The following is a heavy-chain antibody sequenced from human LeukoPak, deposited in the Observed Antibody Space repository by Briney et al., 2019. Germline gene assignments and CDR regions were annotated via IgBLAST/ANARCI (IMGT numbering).Heavy chain of an antibody. V-gene: IGHV3-15*01. CDR3: TTDPMVRGVEV. CDR2: VKRKTDGGTT. J-gene: IGHJ6*02. Sequence: GGSLRLSCAASGFTFSNAWMSWVRQAPGKGLEWVGRVKRKTDGGTTDYAAPVKGRFTISRDDTKKTLYLQMNSLKAEDTAVYYCTTDPMVRGVEVWGQGTTVTVSS. D-gene: IGHD3-10*01. CDR1: GFTFSNAW.